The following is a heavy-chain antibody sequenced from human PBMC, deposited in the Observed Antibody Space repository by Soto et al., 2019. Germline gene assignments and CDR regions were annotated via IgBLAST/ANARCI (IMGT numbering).Heavy chain of an antibody. CDR3: AKRGASLSIDY. V-gene: IGHV3-30*18. CDR2: ISYDGSNK. D-gene: IGHD6-6*01. J-gene: IGHJ4*02. Sequence: PGGSLRLSCAASGFTFSNYGMQWVRQAPGKGLEWVAIISYDGSNKYYADSVKGRFTISRDNSKNTLYLQVNSLRAEDTAVYYCAKRGASLSIDYWGQGALVTVSS. CDR1: GFTFSNYG.